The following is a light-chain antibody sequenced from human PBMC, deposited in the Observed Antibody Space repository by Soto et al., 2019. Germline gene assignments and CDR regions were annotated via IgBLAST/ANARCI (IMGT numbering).Light chain of an antibody. CDR1: QSVSSY. Sequence: EIVLTQSPATLSLSPGERATLSCRASQSVSSYLAWYQQKPGQAPRLLIYDAPNRATGIPARFSGSGSGTDFTRTISSLEPEDFAVYYCQQRSNWPPLTFGGGTKVEIK. CDR2: DAP. V-gene: IGKV3-11*01. CDR3: QQRSNWPPLT. J-gene: IGKJ4*01.